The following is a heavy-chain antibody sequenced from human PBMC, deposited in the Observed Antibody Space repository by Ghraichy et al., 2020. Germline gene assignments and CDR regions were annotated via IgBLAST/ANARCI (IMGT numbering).Heavy chain of an antibody. D-gene: IGHD6-13*01. Sequence: GGSLRLSCAASGFTFSSYAMSWVRQAPGKGLEWVSAISGSGGSTYYADSVKGRFTISRDNSKNTLYLQMNSLRAEDTAVYYCAKDPYSSSWVKYFQHWGQGTLVTVSS. CDR1: GFTFSSYA. J-gene: IGHJ1*01. CDR2: ISGSGGST. CDR3: AKDPYSSSWVKYFQH. V-gene: IGHV3-23*01.